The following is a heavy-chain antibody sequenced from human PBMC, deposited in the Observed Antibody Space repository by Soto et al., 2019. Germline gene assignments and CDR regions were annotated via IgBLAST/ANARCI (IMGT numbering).Heavy chain of an antibody. CDR2: TYYRSKRYN. CDR1: GDSVSSNSAA. J-gene: IGHJ6*02. D-gene: IGHD2-15*01. Sequence: QVQLQQSGPGLVKPSQTLSLTCAISGDSVSSNSAAWNWITQSPSRGLEWLGRTYYRSKRYNDYAVSVKSRITIRPDTFKNQFSLQLNSVIPEDTTVYYCARCIRSLGYSSNSPRGMDVWGQGTTVTVSS. CDR3: ARCIRSLGYSSNSPRGMDV. V-gene: IGHV6-1*01.